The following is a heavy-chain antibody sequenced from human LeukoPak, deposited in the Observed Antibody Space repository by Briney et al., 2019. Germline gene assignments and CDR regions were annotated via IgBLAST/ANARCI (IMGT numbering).Heavy chain of an antibody. D-gene: IGHD3-16*01. CDR2: ISWNSGSI. CDR3: ARGGTYHDTPFDF. Sequence: GGSLRLSCAASGFTFDDYAMHWVRQAPGKGLEWVSGISWNSGSIGYADSVKGRFTISRDNAKNSLYLQMNTLRDEDTAVYYCARGGTYHDTPFDFWGQGTLVTVSS. V-gene: IGHV3-9*01. CDR1: GFTFDDYA. J-gene: IGHJ4*02.